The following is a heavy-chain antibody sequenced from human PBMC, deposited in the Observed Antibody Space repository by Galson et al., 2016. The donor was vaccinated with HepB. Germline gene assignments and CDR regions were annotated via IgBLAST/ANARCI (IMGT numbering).Heavy chain of an antibody. D-gene: IGHD6-13*01. V-gene: IGHV4-39*07. CDR1: GGSISSSSYY. J-gene: IGHJ4*02. CDR3: ARVPYSSSWYSDY. Sequence: VSGGSISSSSYYWGWIRQPPGKGLECIGTIYYSGSPYYNPSLKSRVTISIDTSQNQFSLKLSSVTAADTAVYYCARVPYSSSWYSDYWGQGTLVTVSS. CDR2: IYYSGSP.